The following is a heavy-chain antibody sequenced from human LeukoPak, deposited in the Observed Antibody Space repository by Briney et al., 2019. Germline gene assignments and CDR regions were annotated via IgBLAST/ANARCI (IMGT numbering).Heavy chain of an antibody. J-gene: IGHJ2*01. D-gene: IGHD2-15*01. CDR2: IYYSGTT. Sequence: SETLSLTCTVSGGSISSSSYYWGWIRQPPGKGLEWIGSIYYSGTTYYNPSLKSRVTISVDTSKNQFSLRLSSVTAADTAVYYCAREMGKYCSGGSCYWYFDLWGRGTLVTVSS. CDR1: GGSISSSSYY. V-gene: IGHV4-39*07. CDR3: AREMGKYCSGGSCYWYFDL.